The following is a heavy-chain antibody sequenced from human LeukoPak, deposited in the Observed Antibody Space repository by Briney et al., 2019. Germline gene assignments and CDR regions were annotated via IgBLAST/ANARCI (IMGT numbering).Heavy chain of an antibody. CDR1: GYTFTGYY. CDR2: INPNSGGT. Sequence: ASVKVSCKASGYTFTGYYMHWVRQAPGQGLEWMGWINPNSGGTNYAQKFQGRLTITKDTSKNQVVLTMTNMDPVDTATYYCAHKGQTGTTHFDYWGQGTLVTVSS. CDR3: AHKGQTGTTHFDY. D-gene: IGHD1-7*01. V-gene: IGHV1-2*02. J-gene: IGHJ4*02.